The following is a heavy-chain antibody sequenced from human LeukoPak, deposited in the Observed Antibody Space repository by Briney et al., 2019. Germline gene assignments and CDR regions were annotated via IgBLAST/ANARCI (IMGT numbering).Heavy chain of an antibody. CDR3: ASRIVGTPDYFDY. J-gene: IGHJ4*02. CDR1: GFSLSSYW. Sequence: PGGSLRLSCAASGFSLSSYWMHWVRQAPGKGLVWVSRINSDGSSTRYADFVKGRFTISRDNAKNSLYLQMNSLRVEDTAVYYCASRIVGTPDYFDYWGQGTLVTVSS. CDR2: INSDGSST. V-gene: IGHV3-74*01. D-gene: IGHD1-26*01.